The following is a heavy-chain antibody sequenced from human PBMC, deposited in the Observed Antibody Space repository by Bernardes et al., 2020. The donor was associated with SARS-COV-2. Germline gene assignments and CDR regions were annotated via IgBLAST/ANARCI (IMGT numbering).Heavy chain of an antibody. CDR3: ARVGGDVVVVPAAPRNWFDP. V-gene: IGHV1-2*02. CDR2: IDPSNGDT. CDR1: GYTFTGYY. Sequence: ASVKVSCKASGYTFTGYYIHWVRQAPGQGLEWMGWIDPSNGDTSYAQNFQGRVTMTRDAAISTVYMELSSLKSDDTATYYCARVGGDVVVVPAAPRNWFDPWGQGTLLTVSS. D-gene: IGHD2-2*01. J-gene: IGHJ5*02.